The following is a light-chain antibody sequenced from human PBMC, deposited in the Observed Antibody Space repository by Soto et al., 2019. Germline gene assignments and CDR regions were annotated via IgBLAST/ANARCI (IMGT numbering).Light chain of an antibody. J-gene: IGKJ1*01. CDR3: QKYDSAPWT. CDR1: QGISNY. V-gene: IGKV1-27*01. Sequence: DIQMTQSPSSLSASVRDRVTITCRASQGISNYLAWYQQKPGKVPKLLIYAASTLQPVVPSRFSGSGSGTDFTLTISSLQPEDVATYYCQKYDSAPWTFGQGTKVEIK. CDR2: AAS.